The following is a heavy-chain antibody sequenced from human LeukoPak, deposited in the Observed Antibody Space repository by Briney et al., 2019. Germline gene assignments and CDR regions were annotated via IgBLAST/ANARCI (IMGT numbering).Heavy chain of an antibody. Sequence: PGGSLRLSCAASGFAFSSYAMSWVRQAPGKGLEYVSAISGSGDSTSYADSVKGRFTISRDNSKNTLYLQMNSLRAEDTAVYYCAKLMGPHYFDTSGSSRASDYWGQGTLVTVSS. CDR2: ISGSGDST. V-gene: IGHV3-23*01. CDR1: GFAFSSYA. J-gene: IGHJ4*02. D-gene: IGHD3-22*01. CDR3: AKLMGPHYFDTSGSSRASDY.